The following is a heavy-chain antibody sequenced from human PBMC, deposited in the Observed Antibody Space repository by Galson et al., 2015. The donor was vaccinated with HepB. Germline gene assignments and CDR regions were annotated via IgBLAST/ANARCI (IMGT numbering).Heavy chain of an antibody. J-gene: IGHJ3*02. Sequence: SLRLSCAASGFTFSNAWMSWVRQAPGKGLEWVGRIKSKTDGGTTDYAAPVKGRFIISRDDSKNMLYLQMNSLKTEDTAVYYCMTDPLVHAWGGDAFDIWGQGTMVTVSS. CDR1: GFTFSNAW. D-gene: IGHD2-8*01. CDR2: IKSKTDGGTT. CDR3: MTDPLVHAWGGDAFDI. V-gene: IGHV3-15*01.